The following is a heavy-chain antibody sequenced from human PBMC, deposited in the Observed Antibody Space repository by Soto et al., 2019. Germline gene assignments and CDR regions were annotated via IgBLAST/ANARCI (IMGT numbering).Heavy chain of an antibody. D-gene: IGHD3-10*01. CDR1: GVSVTAGNL. V-gene: IGHV4-4*02. CDR3: ARVLSGNKEWFDP. J-gene: IGHJ5*02. CDR2: VFPDGST. Sequence: QVHLQESGPGLVKPWGTLSLTCAVSGVSVTAGNLWSWVRQSPGKGLEWIGVVFPDGSTNYNPSLKSRVTISLDKSQNHFSLILTSVTAADTALYYCARVLSGNKEWFDPWGQGTLVTVSS.